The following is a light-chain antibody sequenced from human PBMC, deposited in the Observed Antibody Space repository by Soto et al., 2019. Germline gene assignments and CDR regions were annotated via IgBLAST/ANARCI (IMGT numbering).Light chain of an antibody. Sequence: QSALTQPPSASGSPGQSVTISCTGTSSDVGGYNYVSWYQQHPGKAPKLMIYEVSKRPSGVPDRFSGSKSVNTGSLTVSGLLAEDESDYYCSSYAGSNNFVVFGGGTKVTVL. CDR1: SSDVGGYNY. CDR3: SSYAGSNNFVV. CDR2: EVS. V-gene: IGLV2-8*01. J-gene: IGLJ2*01.